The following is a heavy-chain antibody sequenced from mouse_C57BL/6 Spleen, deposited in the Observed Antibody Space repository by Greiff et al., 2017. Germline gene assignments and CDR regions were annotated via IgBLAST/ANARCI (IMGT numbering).Heavy chain of an antibody. CDR3: ARSSSYYYFDY. CDR2: IDPEDGET. J-gene: IGHJ2*01. CDR1: GFNIKDYY. Sequence: EVQLQQSGAELVKPGASVKLSCTASGFNIKDYYMHWVKQRTEQGLEWIGRIDPEDGETEYAPKFQGKATITADTSSNTAYLQLSSLTSEDTAVYYCARSSSYYYFDYWGQGTTLTVSS. V-gene: IGHV14-2*01. D-gene: IGHD1-1*01.